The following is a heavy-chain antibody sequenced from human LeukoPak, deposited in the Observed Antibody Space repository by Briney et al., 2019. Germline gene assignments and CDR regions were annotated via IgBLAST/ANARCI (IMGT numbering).Heavy chain of an antibody. CDR1: GGAITSTTYY. CDR2: IYYSGGT. D-gene: IGHD1-26*01. Sequence: SETLSLTCAVSGGAITSTTYYWGWIRQPPGKGLEWIGNIYYSGGTFYDSSLKSRLTISVDTSKSQFSLKLTSVTAADTALYYCARYSGSHYAFDIWGQGTMVTMSS. J-gene: IGHJ3*02. CDR3: ARYSGSHYAFDI. V-gene: IGHV4-39*01.